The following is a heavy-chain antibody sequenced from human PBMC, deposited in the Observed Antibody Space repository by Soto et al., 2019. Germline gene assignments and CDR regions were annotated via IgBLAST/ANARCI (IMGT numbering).Heavy chain of an antibody. J-gene: IGHJ4*02. D-gene: IGHD1-1*01. V-gene: IGHV1-46*01. Sequence: SVKVTCKASGNTFTNYYMHWVRQAPGQGLEWMGVIHYSGATPTYAQKFQGRVTMARDTSTSTVYVELSSLTSEDTAVYYCAICESHLAKIQILYYSGQGTLVTVSS. CDR1: GNTFTNYY. CDR3: AICESHLAKIQILYY. CDR2: IHYSGATP.